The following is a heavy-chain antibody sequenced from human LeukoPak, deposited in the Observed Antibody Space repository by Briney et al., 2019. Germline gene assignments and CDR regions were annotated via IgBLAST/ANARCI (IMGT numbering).Heavy chain of an antibody. V-gene: IGHV3-30-3*01. CDR3: AKGSSTSRPYYFDS. CDR2: ISYDGSNK. J-gene: IGHJ4*02. CDR1: GFTFSSCA. D-gene: IGHD2-2*01. Sequence: GGSLRLSCAASGFTFSSCAMHWVRQAPGKGLEWVTVISYDGSNKYYADSVKGRFTISRDNSKNTLYLQMNSLRAEDTAVYYCAKGSSTSRPYYFDSWGQGTLVTVSS.